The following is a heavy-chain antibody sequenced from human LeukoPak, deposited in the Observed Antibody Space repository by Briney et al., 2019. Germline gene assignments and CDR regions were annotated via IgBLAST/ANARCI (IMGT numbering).Heavy chain of an antibody. CDR2: IYYSGST. D-gene: IGHD1-26*01. CDR3: ARATSTSRYSGSYLS. CDR1: GGSISSSSYY. J-gene: IGHJ4*02. Sequence: SETLSLTCTVSGGSISSSSYYWGWIRQPPGKGLEWIGSIYYSGSTYYNPSLKSRVTISVDTSKNQFSLKLSSVTAADTAVYYCARATSTSRYSGSYLSWGQGTLVTVSS. V-gene: IGHV4-39*07.